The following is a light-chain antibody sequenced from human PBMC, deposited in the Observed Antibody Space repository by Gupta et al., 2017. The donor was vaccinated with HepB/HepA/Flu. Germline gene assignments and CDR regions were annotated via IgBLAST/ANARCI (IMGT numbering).Light chain of an antibody. CDR2: GGS. Sequence: EIVLTLSPGTLSLSPGARATLSCRTSQYVDSTYLVLYQHKPGQALRLLIYGGSNRATGVSDRFSGSGSGTDFTLTIRRLEPEDFAVYYCQQYGGLPPWTFGQGTRVEIK. V-gene: IGKV3-20*01. CDR1: QYVDSTY. J-gene: IGKJ1*01. CDR3: QQYGGLPPWT.